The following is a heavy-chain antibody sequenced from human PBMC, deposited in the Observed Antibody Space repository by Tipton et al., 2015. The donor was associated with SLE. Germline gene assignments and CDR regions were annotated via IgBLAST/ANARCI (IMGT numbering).Heavy chain of an antibody. CDR3: ARGAYDFDSRGGLQR. CDR2: IYYRGRT. V-gene: IGHV4-39*07. CDR1: GDSISSSSHY. J-gene: IGHJ1*01. Sequence: TLSLTCIVSGDSISSSSHYWGWIRQPAGKGLEWIGSIYYRGRTTYNPSLKSRVTLSVDTSKNQFSLKLSSVTAADTAVYYCARGAYDFDSRGGLQRWGQGTLVTVSS. D-gene: IGHD3-22*01.